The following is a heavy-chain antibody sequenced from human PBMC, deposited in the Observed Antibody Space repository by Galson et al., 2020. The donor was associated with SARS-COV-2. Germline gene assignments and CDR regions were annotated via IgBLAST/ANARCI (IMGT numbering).Heavy chain of an antibody. Sequence: GESLKISCAVSGFTFSTAWMIWVRQAPGKGLEWVSVIYSGGSSYYADSVKGRFTISRDNSKNTLYLQMNTLRAEDTAVYYCARGGTQLWLRGVFDYWGQGTLVTVSS. CDR3: ARGGTQLWLRGVFDY. D-gene: IGHD5-18*01. J-gene: IGHJ4*02. CDR1: GFTFSTAW. V-gene: IGHV3-66*02. CDR2: IYSGGSS.